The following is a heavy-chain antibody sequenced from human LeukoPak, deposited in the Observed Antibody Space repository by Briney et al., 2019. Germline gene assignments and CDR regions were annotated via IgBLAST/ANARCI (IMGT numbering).Heavy chain of an antibody. CDR3: ASPMTTVTTAAFYI. CDR2: ISGSGGST. J-gene: IGHJ3*02. D-gene: IGHD4-17*01. CDR1: GFTFSSYA. Sequence: GGSLRLSCAASGFTFSSYAMSWVRQAPGKGLEWVSAISGSGGSTYYADSVKGRFTISRDKSKNTLYLQMNSLGAEDTAVYYCASPMTTVTTAAFYIWGQGTMVTVSS. V-gene: IGHV3-23*01.